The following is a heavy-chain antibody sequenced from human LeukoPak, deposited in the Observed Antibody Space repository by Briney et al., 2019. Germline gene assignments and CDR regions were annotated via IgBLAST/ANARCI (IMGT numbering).Heavy chain of an antibody. CDR2: IIPIFGTE. V-gene: IGHV1-69*05. CDR1: GGTFRSYA. D-gene: IGHD6-19*01. J-gene: IGHJ5*02. Sequence: ASVKVSCKASGGTFRSYASSWVRQAPGQGLEWMGGIIPIFGTENYAQKFQGRVTITTDESTSTAYMELSSLRSEDTAVYYCARVKYKQWLVRGQFDPWGQGTLVTVSS. CDR3: ARVKYKQWLVRGQFDP.